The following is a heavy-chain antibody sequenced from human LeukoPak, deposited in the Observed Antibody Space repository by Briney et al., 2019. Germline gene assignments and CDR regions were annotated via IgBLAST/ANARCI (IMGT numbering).Heavy chain of an antibody. Sequence: TSETLSLTCTVSGGSISRYYWSWIRQPPGKGLEWIGYIYYSGSTYYNPSLKSRVTISVDTSKNQFSLKLSSVTAADTAVYYCARESRGSGSYYPAGYYYYYGMGVWGQGTTVTVSS. CDR3: ARESRGSGSYYPAGYYYYYGMGV. V-gene: IGHV4-30-4*08. CDR2: IYYSGST. J-gene: IGHJ6*02. D-gene: IGHD3-10*01. CDR1: GGSISRYY.